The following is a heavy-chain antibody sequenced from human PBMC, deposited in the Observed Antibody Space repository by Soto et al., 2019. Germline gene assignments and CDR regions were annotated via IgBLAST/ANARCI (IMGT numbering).Heavy chain of an antibody. CDR1: RVTFSRHW. CDR2: IKEDGSEK. CDR3: ARDGLPFALDI. J-gene: IGHJ3*02. D-gene: IGHD3-16*01. Sequence: GGSLRLSCAASRVTFSRHWLSWVRQAPGKGLEWVAKIKEDGSEKNYVDSVKGRFTISRDNAKNSLYPQMNSLRAEDTAVYYCARDGLPFALDIWGQGTMVTVSS. V-gene: IGHV3-7*03.